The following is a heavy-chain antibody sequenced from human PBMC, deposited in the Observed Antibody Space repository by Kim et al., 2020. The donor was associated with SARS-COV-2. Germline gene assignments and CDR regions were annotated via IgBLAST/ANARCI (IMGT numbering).Heavy chain of an antibody. CDR1: GYTFTSYA. J-gene: IGHJ5*02. CDR2: INTNTGNP. Sequence: ASVKVSCKASGYTFTSYAMNWVRQAPGQGLEWMGWINTNTGNPTYAQGFTGRFVFSLDTSVSTAYLQISSLKAEDTAVYYCARGGIAAARLASEYNWFDPWGQGTLVTVSS. D-gene: IGHD6-13*01. V-gene: IGHV7-4-1*02. CDR3: ARGGIAAARLASEYNWFDP.